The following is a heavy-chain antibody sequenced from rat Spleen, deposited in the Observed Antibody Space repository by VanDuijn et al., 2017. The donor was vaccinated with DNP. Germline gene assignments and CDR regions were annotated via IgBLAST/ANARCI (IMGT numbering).Heavy chain of an antibody. CDR3: ARWVRYFDA. J-gene: IGHJ2*01. CDR1: GYSISSNY. D-gene: IGHD1-1*01. Sequence: DVQLQDSGPGLVKPSQSLSLTCSVTGYSISSNYWGWIRKFPGSKMEWMGYISYSGGTRYNPSLKSRMSINSNTSENQFFLHFNSVTTEDTATYYCARWVRYFDAWGQGVMVTVSS. V-gene: IGHV3-1*01. CDR2: ISYSGGT.